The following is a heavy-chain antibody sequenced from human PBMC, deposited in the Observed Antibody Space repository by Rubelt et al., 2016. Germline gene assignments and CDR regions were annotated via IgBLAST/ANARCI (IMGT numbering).Heavy chain of an antibody. CDR1: GYTFTSYY. J-gene: IGHJ5*02. CDR2: FNSNGGST. D-gene: IGHD5-18*01. Sequence: QVQLVQSGAEVKRSGASVKVSCKTSGYTFTSYYIHWVRQAPGQGLEWMGIFNSNGGSTTYAQKFQGRVTMTRDTSASTAYMGLSSLISAGAAVYYCARPGIELGLWGQRVLVTVSS. CDR3: ARPGIELGL. V-gene: IGHV1-46*01.